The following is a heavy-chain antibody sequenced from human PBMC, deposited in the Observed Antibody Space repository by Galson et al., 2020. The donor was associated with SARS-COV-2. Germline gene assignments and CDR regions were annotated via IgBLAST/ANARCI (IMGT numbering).Heavy chain of an antibody. V-gene: IGHV4-38-2*02. CDR3: ATFSVVVVAPTPLRADY. CDR2: IYHSGST. D-gene: IGHD2-15*01. J-gene: IGHJ4*02. CDR1: GYSISSGYF. Sequence: SETLSLTCTVSGYSISSGYFWGWIRQPPGKGLEWMGSIYHSGSTYYNPSLKSRVTISVDTSKNQFSLKLSSVTAADTAVYYCATFSVVVVAPTPLRADYWGQGTLVTVSS.